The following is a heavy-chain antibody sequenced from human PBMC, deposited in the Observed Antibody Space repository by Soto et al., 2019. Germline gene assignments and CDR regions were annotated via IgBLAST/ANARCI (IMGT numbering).Heavy chain of an antibody. CDR2: FDREDGDT. CDR1: GHTLTELS. V-gene: IGHV1-24*01. J-gene: IGHJ2*01. D-gene: IGHD1-26*01. CDR3: ATVRELLHWYFDL. Sequence: QVQLVQSGAEVKKPGASVKVSCKVSGHTLTELSMHWVRQAPGKGLEWMGGFDREDGDTIYAQKFQGRVTMTEETSTDTAYMELTSLRSEDTAVYYCATVRELLHWYFDLWGRGTLVTVSS.